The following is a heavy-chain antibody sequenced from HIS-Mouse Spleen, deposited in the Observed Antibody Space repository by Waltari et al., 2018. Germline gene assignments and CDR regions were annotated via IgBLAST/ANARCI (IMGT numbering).Heavy chain of an antibody. V-gene: IGHV3-30*03. D-gene: IGHD1-26*01. Sequence: QVQLVESGGGVVQPGRSLRLSCAASGFTFSSYGLHLVRQAPGKGLEWVAVISYDGSNKYYADSVKGRFTISRDNSKNTLYLQMNSLRAEDTAVYYCARESGSYGNWFDPWGQGTLVTVSS. CDR3: ARESGSYGNWFDP. CDR1: GFTFSSYG. J-gene: IGHJ5*02. CDR2: ISYDGSNK.